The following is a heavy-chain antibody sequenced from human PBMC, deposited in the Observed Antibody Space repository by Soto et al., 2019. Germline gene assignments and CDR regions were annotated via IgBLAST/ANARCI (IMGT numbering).Heavy chain of an antibody. J-gene: IGHJ6*04. CDR3: ARVADSGYDNPKTHYYYYYVRDV. CDR1: GGTFSSYA. D-gene: IGHD5-12*01. Sequence: SVKVSCKASGGTFSSYAISWVRQAPGQGLEWMGGIIPIFGTANYAQKFQGRVTITADESTSTAYMELGSLRSEDTAVYYCARVADSGYDNPKTHYYYYYVRDVWGKGTRATVPS. V-gene: IGHV1-69*13. CDR2: IIPIFGTA.